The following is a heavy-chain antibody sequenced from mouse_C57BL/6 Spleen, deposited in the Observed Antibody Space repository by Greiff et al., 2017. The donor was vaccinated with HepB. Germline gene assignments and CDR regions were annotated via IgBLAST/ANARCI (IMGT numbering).Heavy chain of an antibody. CDR2: ISSGSSTI. V-gene: IGHV5-17*01. CDR3: ARGLPQYYYAMDY. D-gene: IGHD3-1*01. Sequence: EVKVVESGGGLVKPGGSLKLSCAASGFTFSDYGMHWVRQAPEKGLEWVAYISSGSSTIYYADTVKGRFTISRDNAKNTLFLQMTSLRSEDTAMYYCARGLPQYYYAMDYWGQGTSVTVSS. J-gene: IGHJ4*01. CDR1: GFTFSDYG.